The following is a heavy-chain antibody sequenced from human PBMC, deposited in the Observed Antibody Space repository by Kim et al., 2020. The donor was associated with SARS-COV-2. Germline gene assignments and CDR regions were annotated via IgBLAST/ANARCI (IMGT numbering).Heavy chain of an antibody. V-gene: IGHV3-7*04. CDR3: ARGWMPDY. Sequence: GSLKDYVDSVKGRFTISRDNAKNSLSLRMNSLRPEDTAVYFCARGWMPDYWGQGTLVTVSS. D-gene: IGHD5-12*01. J-gene: IGHJ4*02. CDR2: GSLK.